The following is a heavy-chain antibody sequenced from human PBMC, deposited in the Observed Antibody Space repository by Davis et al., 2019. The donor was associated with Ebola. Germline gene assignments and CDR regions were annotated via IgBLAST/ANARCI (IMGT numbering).Heavy chain of an antibody. D-gene: IGHD3-3*01. CDR2: INSGNGNT. Sequence: ASVKVSCKASGYTFTSYYMHWVRQAPGQRLEWMGWINSGNGNTKYSQKFQGRVTITRDTSASTAYMELRSLRSDDTAVYYCARGGGPLRFLEWLYLYGMDVWGQGTTVTVSS. CDR1: GYTFTSYY. V-gene: IGHV1-3*01. CDR3: ARGGGPLRFLEWLYLYGMDV. J-gene: IGHJ6*02.